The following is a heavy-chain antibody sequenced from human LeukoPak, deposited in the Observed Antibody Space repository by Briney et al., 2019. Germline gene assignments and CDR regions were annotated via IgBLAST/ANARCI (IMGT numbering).Heavy chain of an antibody. V-gene: IGHV5-51*01. CDR1: GYSFTTYW. D-gene: IGHD6-25*01. Sequence: GESLKISCKGSGYSFTTYWIGWVRQMPGKGLEWMGFIYPDDSDARYGPSFQGQVTVSADKSINTAYLQWRSLKASDTAMYYCARGPVSGYFDYWGQGTVVTVSS. J-gene: IGHJ4*02. CDR2: IYPDDSDA. CDR3: ARGPVSGYFDY.